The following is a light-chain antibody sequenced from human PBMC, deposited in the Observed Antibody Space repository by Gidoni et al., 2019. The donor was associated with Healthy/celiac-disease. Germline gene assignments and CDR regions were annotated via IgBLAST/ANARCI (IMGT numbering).Light chain of an antibody. Sequence: DIQMTQSPSSLSASVGDRVTITCRTSQSISSYLNWYQQKPGKDPELLIYAASSLQSGVPSRFSCSGSRTDFTLAICRLQPEDFTTYYCQQSYNTPHTFGQGTKLEIK. CDR2: AAS. J-gene: IGKJ2*01. V-gene: IGKV1-39*01. CDR3: QQSYNTPHT. CDR1: QSISSY.